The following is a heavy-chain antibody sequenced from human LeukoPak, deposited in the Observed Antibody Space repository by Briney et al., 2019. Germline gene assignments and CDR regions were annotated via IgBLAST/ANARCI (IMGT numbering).Heavy chain of an antibody. D-gene: IGHD6-19*01. V-gene: IGHV4-34*01. CDR1: GGSFSGYY. CDR2: INHSGST. CDR3: ARGIAVAGDRYYFDY. Sequence: SETLSLTCAVYGGSFSGYYWSWIRQPPGKGLEWIGEINHSGSTNYNPSLKSRVTISVETSKNQFSLKLSSVTAADTAVYYCARGIAVAGDRYYFDYWGQGTLVTVSS. J-gene: IGHJ4*02.